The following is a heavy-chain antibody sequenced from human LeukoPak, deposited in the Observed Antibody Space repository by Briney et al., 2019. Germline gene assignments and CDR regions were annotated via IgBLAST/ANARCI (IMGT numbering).Heavy chain of an antibody. CDR3: TTVDYGDLTPAASSDY. J-gene: IGHJ4*02. CDR1: GFTFDDYA. D-gene: IGHD4-17*01. V-gene: IGHV3-15*01. CDR2: IKTKTDGGTT. Sequence: GGSLRLSCAASGFTFDDYAMHWVRQAPGKGLEWVGHIKTKTDGGTTEYVAPVRGRFTISRDDSGDTLYLQMNSLKIEDTAVYYCTTVDYGDLTPAASSDYWGQGTLVTVSS.